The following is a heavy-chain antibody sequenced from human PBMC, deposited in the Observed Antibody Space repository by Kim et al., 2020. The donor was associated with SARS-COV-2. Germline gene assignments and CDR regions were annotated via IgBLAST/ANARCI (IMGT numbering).Heavy chain of an antibody. V-gene: IGHV3-33*01. CDR2: IWYDGSNK. D-gene: IGHD3-3*01. CDR1: GFTFSSYG. J-gene: IGHJ6*02. CDR3: ARELLNYDFWSGNHYYGMDV. Sequence: GGSLRLSCAASGFTFSSYGMHWVRQAPGKGLEWVAVIWYDGSNKYYADSVKGRFTISRDNSKNTLYLQMNSLRAEDTAVYYCARELLNYDFWSGNHYYGMDVWGQGTTVTVSS.